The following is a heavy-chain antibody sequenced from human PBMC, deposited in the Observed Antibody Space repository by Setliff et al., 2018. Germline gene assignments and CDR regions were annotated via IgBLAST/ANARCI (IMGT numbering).Heavy chain of an antibody. CDR1: GYSFTSYG. D-gene: IGHD4-17*01. J-gene: IGHJ2*01. CDR3: ARDFPTVVTPKEYFDL. Sequence: ASVKVSCKASGYSFTSYGISWVRQAPGQGLEWMGRISAKNGNRNYAQKLQGRVTMTTDTSTSTAYMELRSLRSDDTAVYYCARDFPTVVTPKEYFDLWGRGTLVTVS. CDR2: ISAKNGNR. V-gene: IGHV1-18*01.